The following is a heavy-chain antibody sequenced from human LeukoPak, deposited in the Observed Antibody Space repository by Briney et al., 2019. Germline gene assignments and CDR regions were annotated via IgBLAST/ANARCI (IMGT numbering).Heavy chain of an antibody. CDR1: GGSFSGYY. CDR2: INHSGST. D-gene: IGHD3-22*01. V-gene: IGHV4-34*01. J-gene: IGHJ4*02. Sequence: SETLSLTCAVYGGSFSGYYWSWVRQPPGKGLEWIGEINHSGSTNYNPSLKSRVAISVDTSKNQFSLKLSSVTAADTAVYYCARDYYDSSGYYLDYWGQGTLVTVSS. CDR3: ARDYYDSSGYYLDY.